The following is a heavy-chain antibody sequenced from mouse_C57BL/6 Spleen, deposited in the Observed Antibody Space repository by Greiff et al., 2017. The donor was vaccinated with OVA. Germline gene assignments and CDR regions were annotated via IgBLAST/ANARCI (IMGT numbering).Heavy chain of an antibody. J-gene: IGHJ3*01. V-gene: IGHV5-6*01. CDR2: ISSGGSYT. Sequence: EVMLVESGGDLVKPGGSLKLSCAASGFTFSSYGLSWVRQTPDKRLEWVATISSGGSYTYYPDSVKGRFTISRDNAKNTLYLQMSSLKSEDTAMYYCARHVPYDYDSWFAYWGQGTLVTVSA. CDR3: ARHVPYDYDSWFAY. D-gene: IGHD2-4*01. CDR1: GFTFSSYG.